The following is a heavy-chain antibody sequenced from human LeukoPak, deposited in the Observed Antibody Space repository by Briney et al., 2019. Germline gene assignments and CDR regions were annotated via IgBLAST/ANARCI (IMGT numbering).Heavy chain of an antibody. CDR2: IIPIFGIA. CDR3: ARTLGVGASDY. Sequence: SVKVSCKASGGTFSSYAISWVRQAPGQGLEWMGRIIPIFGIANYAQKFQGRVTVTADKSTSTAYMELSSLRSEDTAVYYCARTLGVGASDYWGQGTLVTVSS. J-gene: IGHJ4*02. D-gene: IGHD1-26*01. CDR1: GGTFSSYA. V-gene: IGHV1-69*04.